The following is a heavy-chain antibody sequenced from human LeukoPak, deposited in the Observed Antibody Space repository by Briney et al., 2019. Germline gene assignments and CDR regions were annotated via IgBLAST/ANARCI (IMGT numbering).Heavy chain of an antibody. V-gene: IGHV1-2*02. D-gene: IGHD5-18*01. CDR1: GYTFTGYY. J-gene: IGHJ4*02. CDR2: INPNSGGT. Sequence: GASVKVSCKASGYTFTGYYMHWVRQAPGQGLEWMGWINPNSGGTNYAQKFQGRVTMTRDTSISTAYMELSGLRSDDTAVYYCASRRVDTAMVNDYWGQGTLVTVSS. CDR3: ASRRVDTAMVNDY.